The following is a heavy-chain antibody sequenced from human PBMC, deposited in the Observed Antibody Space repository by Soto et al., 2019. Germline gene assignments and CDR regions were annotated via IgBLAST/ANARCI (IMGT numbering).Heavy chain of an antibody. Sequence: PGXSLKISCKGSGYNFTNYWIGWVRQMPGKGLESMGIIYPGDSDTRYSPSFQGQVTISADKSISTAYLQWSSLKASDTAMYYCAGGGVRGVVTRTRDYYGMDVWGQGTTVTXSS. CDR2: IYPGDSDT. CDR3: AGGGVRGVVTRTRDYYGMDV. CDR1: GYNFTNYW. J-gene: IGHJ6*02. V-gene: IGHV5-51*01. D-gene: IGHD3-10*01.